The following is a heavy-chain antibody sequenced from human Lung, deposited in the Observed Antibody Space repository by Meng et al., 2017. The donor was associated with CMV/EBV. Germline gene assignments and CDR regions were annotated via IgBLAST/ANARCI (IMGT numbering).Heavy chain of an antibody. V-gene: IGHV3-48*04. CDR2: ISSSISTI. D-gene: IGHD3-3*01. CDR3: ARDFPTDDFWSGYYPGYYGMDV. J-gene: IGHJ6*02. Sequence: SCAASGFTFSSYRMNWVRQAPGKGLEWVSYISSSISTIYYADSVKERFTIPRVNAKNPLYLQMNSLRAEDTAVYYCARDFPTDDFWSGYYPGYYGMDVXGQGTTVTVSS. CDR1: GFTFSSYR.